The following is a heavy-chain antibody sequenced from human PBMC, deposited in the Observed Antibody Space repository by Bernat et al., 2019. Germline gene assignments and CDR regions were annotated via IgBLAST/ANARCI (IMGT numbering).Heavy chain of an antibody. CDR2: VQHSGTS. CDR1: GESFSGFY. CDR3: ARRPQGVPPDF. Sequence: QVPLDQWGAGLLKPSETLSLTCAVYGESFSGFYWTWIRQSPGKGPEWIVEVQHSGTSTYNLSLESRVTISADASKNQFSMKLASVTAADTAIYYCARRPQGVPPDFWGQGTRVTVSS. D-gene: IGHD3/OR15-3a*01. V-gene: IGHV4-34*01. J-gene: IGHJ4*02.